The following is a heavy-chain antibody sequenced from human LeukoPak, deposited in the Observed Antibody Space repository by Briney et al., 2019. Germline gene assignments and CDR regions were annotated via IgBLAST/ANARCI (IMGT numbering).Heavy chain of an antibody. V-gene: IGHV3-23*01. CDR2: ISNNGGYT. Sequence: GGSLRLSCAASGFTFSSSAMSWVRQAPGKGLEWVSAISNNGGYTYYADSVQGRFTISRDNSKGTLCLQMNSLRAEDTAVYYCAKQLGYCSDGSCYFPYWGQGTLVTVSS. J-gene: IGHJ4*02. D-gene: IGHD2-15*01. CDR1: GFTFSSSA. CDR3: AKQLGYCSDGSCYFPY.